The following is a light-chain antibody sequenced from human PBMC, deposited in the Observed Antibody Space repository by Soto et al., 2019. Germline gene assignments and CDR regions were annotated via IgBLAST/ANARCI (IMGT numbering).Light chain of an antibody. J-gene: IGLJ1*01. CDR3: SSYTIRTTLV. Sequence: QSVLTQPASVSGSPGQSITISCTGTSSDVGGYNYVSWYQQHPGKAPKLMIYEVSNRPSGVSTRFSGSKSGNTASLTISGLQDEDEADYYCSSYTIRTTLVFGTGTKVTVL. V-gene: IGLV2-14*01. CDR1: SSDVGGYNY. CDR2: EVS.